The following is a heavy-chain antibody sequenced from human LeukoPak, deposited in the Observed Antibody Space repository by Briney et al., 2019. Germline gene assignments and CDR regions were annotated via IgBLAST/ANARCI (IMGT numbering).Heavy chain of an antibody. CDR1: GGSISSSSYY. J-gene: IGHJ5*02. D-gene: IGHD3-22*01. CDR3: ARGYEYYYDSSGYYNWFDP. Sequence: PSETLSLTCTVPGGSISSSSYYWGWIRQPPGKGLEWIGSIYYSGSTYYNPSLKSRVTISVDTSKNQFSLKLSSVTAADTAVYYCARGYEYYYDSSGYYNWFDPWGQGTLVTVSS. V-gene: IGHV4-39*07. CDR2: IYYSGST.